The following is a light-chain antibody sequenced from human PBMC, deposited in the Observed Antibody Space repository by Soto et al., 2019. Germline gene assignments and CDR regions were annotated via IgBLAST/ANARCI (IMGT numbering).Light chain of an antibody. CDR3: QQHINWPLT. V-gene: IGKV3-11*01. Sequence: PGEGAPLSCRASQTVSSSLAWYQQKPGHAPRLLIYEASNRATGIPARFSGSGSGADFTLTISSLEPEDFALYYCQQHINWPLTFGGGTKVDI. CDR1: QTVSSS. CDR2: EAS. J-gene: IGKJ4*01.